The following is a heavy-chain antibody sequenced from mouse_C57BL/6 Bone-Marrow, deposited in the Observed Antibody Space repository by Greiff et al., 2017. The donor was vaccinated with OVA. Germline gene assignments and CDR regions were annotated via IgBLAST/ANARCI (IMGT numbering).Heavy chain of an antibody. CDR1: GYTFTDYN. CDR3: ERIEYPYYFDY. Sequence: VQLQQSGPELVKPGASVKIPCKASGYTFTDYNMDWVKQSHGKSLEWIGDINPNNGGTIYNQKFKGKATLTVDKSSSTAYMELRSLTSEDTAVYYCERIEYPYYFDYWGQGTTLTVSS. D-gene: IGHD5-1*01. J-gene: IGHJ2*01. CDR2: INPNNGGT. V-gene: IGHV1-18*01.